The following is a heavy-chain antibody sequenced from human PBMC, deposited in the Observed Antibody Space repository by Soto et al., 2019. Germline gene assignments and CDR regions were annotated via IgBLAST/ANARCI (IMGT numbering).Heavy chain of an antibody. CDR1: GGSISSGAYY. Sequence: SSETLSLTCTVSGGSISSGAYYWSWIRQPPGKGLEWIGYIYYSGSTYYNPSLRSRVTISVDTSKNQFSLKLSSVTAADTAGYYCAGSGYDSIFDYWGQGTLVTVSS. CDR2: IYYSGST. CDR3: AGSGYDSIFDY. D-gene: IGHD5-12*01. V-gene: IGHV4-30-4*02. J-gene: IGHJ4*02.